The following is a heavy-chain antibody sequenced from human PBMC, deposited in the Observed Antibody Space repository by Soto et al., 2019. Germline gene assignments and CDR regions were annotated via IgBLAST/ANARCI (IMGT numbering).Heavy chain of an antibody. J-gene: IGHJ4*02. CDR2: IIPIFGTA. CDR3: ARTQDGYFDILYYFDY. CDR1: GGTFSGYA. D-gene: IGHD3-9*01. Sequence: QVQLVQSGAEVKKPGSTVKVSCKASGGTFSGYAISWVRQAPGQGLEWMGGIIPIFGTANYAQKFQGRVTITADESTSTAYMELSSLRSEDTAVYYCARTQDGYFDILYYFDYWGQGTLVTVSS. V-gene: IGHV1-69*01.